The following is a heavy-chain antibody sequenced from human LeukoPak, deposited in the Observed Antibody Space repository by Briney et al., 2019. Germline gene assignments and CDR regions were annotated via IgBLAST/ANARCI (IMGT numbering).Heavy chain of an antibody. CDR1: GFTVSSNY. D-gene: IGHD3-10*01. Sequence: GGSLRLSCAASGFTVSSNYMSWVRQAPGKGLEWVSVIYSGGSTYYADSVKGRFTISRDNSKNTLYLQMNSLRAEDTAEYYCATYYYGSGVYYYYGMDVWGQGTTVTVSS. CDR2: IYSGGST. J-gene: IGHJ6*02. V-gene: IGHV3-66*01. CDR3: ATYYYGSGVYYYYGMDV.